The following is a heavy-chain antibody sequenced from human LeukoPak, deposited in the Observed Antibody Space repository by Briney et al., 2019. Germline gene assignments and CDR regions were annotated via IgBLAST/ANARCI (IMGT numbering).Heavy chain of an antibody. J-gene: IGHJ5*02. V-gene: IGHV1-69*04. CDR3: AREKDSYGLESNWFDP. CDR1: GGTFSSYI. D-gene: IGHD5-18*01. Sequence: SVKVSCKASGGTFSSYIISWVRQAPGQGLEGMGRIIPILGIANSAQKFQGRVTITADKSTSTAYMELSSLRSEDTAVYYCAREKDSYGLESNWFDPWGQGTLVTVSS. CDR2: IIPILGIA.